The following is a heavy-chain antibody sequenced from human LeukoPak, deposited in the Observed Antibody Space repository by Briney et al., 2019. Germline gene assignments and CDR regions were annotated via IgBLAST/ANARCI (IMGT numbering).Heavy chain of an antibody. Sequence: GGSLRLSCAASGFTFSSYAMSWVRQAPGKGLVWVSRINTDGSSTSYADSVKGRFTISRDNAKNTLYLQMNSLRAEDTAVYYCGRGYYYYYMDVWGKGTTVTVSS. V-gene: IGHV3-74*01. CDR3: GRGYYYYYMDV. CDR2: INTDGSST. J-gene: IGHJ6*03. CDR1: GFTFSSYA.